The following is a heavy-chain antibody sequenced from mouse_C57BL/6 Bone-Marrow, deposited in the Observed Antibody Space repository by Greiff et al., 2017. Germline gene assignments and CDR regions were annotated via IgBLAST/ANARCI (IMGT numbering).Heavy chain of an antibody. D-gene: IGHD1-1*01. J-gene: IGHJ1*03. Sequence: ESGPGMVKPSQSLSLTCTVTGYSITSGYDWHWIRHFPGNKLEWMGYISYSGSTNYNPSLKSRISITHDTSKNHVFLKLNSVTTEDTATYYCARETTTVPRYFDVWGTGTTVTVSS. CDR1: GYSITSGYD. CDR2: ISYSGST. V-gene: IGHV3-1*01. CDR3: ARETTTVPRYFDV.